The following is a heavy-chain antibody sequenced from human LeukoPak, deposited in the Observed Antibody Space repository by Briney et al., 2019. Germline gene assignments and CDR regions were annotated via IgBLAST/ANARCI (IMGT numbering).Heavy chain of an antibody. CDR2: IYYSGST. J-gene: IGHJ4*02. D-gene: IGHD3-3*01. CDR1: GDSISRSTYY. CDR3: AVNQFGVGDEDY. Sequence: SSETLSLTCTVSGDSISRSTYYWGWIRQPPGKGLEWIGYIYYSGSTNYNPSLKSRVTISVDASKNQFSLKLSSVTAADTAVYYCAVNQFGVGDEDYWGQGTLVTVSS. V-gene: IGHV4-61*05.